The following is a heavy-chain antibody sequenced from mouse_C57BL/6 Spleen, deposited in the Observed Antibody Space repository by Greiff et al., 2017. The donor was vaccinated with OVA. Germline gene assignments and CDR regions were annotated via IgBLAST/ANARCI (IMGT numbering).Heavy chain of an antibody. J-gene: IGHJ1*03. Sequence: EVQLVESGGGLVKPGGSLKLSCAASGFTFSDYGMHWVRQAPEKGLEWVAYISSGSSTISYADTVKGRFTISRDNAKNTLFLQMTSLRSEDTAMYYCATYGNFNWYFDVWGTGTTVTVSS. V-gene: IGHV5-17*01. CDR2: ISSGSSTI. CDR3: ATYGNFNWYFDV. D-gene: IGHD2-1*01. CDR1: GFTFSDYG.